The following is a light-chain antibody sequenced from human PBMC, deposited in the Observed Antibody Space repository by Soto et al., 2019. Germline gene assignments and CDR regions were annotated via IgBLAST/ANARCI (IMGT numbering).Light chain of an antibody. Sequence: EIVMTQSPATLSVSPGERATLSCRASQSVNSNLAWYQQKPGQAPRLLIYGASTRVAGIPARFSGSGSGTEFSLTISSLQSEDFAVYYCQQYNSYPLTFGGGTKVEIK. V-gene: IGKV3-15*01. CDR2: GAS. CDR3: QQYNSYPLT. J-gene: IGKJ4*01. CDR1: QSVNSN.